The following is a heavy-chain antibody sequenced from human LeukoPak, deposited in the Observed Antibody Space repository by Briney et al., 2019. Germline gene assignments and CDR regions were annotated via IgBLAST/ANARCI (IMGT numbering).Heavy chain of an antibody. CDR2: MYTSEST. CDR3: ARGGVGATTLGY. D-gene: IGHD1-26*01. V-gene: IGHV4-4*09. Sequence: PSETLSLTCTVSGGALSSDYWGWIPEPPGKGLGWIGYMYTSESTNYKPSLKSRVTISVDTSNNQFSLKLSALTAADTAVYHCARGGVGATTLGYWGQGTPVTVSS. J-gene: IGHJ4*02. CDR1: GGALSSDY.